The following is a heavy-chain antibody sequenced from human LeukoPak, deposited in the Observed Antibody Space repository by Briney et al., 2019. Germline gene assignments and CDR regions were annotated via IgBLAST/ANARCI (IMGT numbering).Heavy chain of an antibody. J-gene: IGHJ6*03. CDR1: GGSFSGYY. D-gene: IGHD4/OR15-4a*01. CDR3: ASVVGATVVGSDYYYMDV. Sequence: SETLSLTCAVYGGSFSGYYWSWIRQPPGKGLEWIGEINHSGSTNYNPSLKSRVTISVDTSKNQFSLKLSSVTAADTAVYYCASVVGATVVGSDYYYMDVWGQGTLVTVSS. V-gene: IGHV4-34*01. CDR2: INHSGST.